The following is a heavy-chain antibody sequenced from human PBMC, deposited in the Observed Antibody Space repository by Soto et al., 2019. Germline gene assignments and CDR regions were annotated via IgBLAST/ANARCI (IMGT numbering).Heavy chain of an antibody. CDR3: TTAHYYDVRGYYTEYFHH. CDR1: GFTFTAAW. Sequence: EVQLEESGGGLVKPGGSLRLSCAASGFTFTAAWMTWVRQAPGKGLEWVGRFKSKRDVGTIDYAAPVKGRFSISRDDSKDTVHMQMNTLKTEDTAVYYCTTAHYYDVRGYYTEYFHHGGQCALVIVSS. CDR2: FKSKRDVGTI. V-gene: IGHV3-15*05. D-gene: IGHD3-10*02. J-gene: IGHJ1*01.